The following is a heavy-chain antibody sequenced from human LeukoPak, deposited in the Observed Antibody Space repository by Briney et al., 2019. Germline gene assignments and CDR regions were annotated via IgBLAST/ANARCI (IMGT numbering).Heavy chain of an antibody. CDR3: AKARDAYNYYWFDP. J-gene: IGHJ5*02. V-gene: IGHV3-23*01. CDR1: GFTFSSYA. Sequence: GGSLRLSCAASGFTFSSYAMSWVRQAPGKGLQGVSAISGGYTAATDYADSVKGRFTISRDNYDNTLYLEMNSLRAEDTALYYCAKARDAYNYYWFDPWGQGTLVTVSS. D-gene: IGHD5-24*01. CDR2: ISGGYTAAT.